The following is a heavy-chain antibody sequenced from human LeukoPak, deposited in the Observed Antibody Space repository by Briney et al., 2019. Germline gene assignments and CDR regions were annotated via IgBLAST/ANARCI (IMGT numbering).Heavy chain of an antibody. CDR2: INPNSGGT. CDR3: ARDGDIVVVPAASRDYGMDV. CDR1: GYTFTGYY. D-gene: IGHD2-2*01. V-gene: IGHV1-2*02. J-gene: IGHJ6*02. Sequence: GASVQVSCKASGYTFTGYYMHWLRQAPAQGLEWMGWINPNSGGTNYAQKFQGRVTMTRDTSISTAYMELSRRRSDDTAVYYCARDGDIVVVPAASRDYGMDVWGQGTTVTVSS.